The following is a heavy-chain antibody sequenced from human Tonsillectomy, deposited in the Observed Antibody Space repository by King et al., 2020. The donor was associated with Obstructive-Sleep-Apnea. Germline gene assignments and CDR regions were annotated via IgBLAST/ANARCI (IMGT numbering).Heavy chain of an antibody. J-gene: IGHJ4*02. CDR2: ISPYTGNT. D-gene: IGHD2-2*01. Sequence: QLVQSGAGVKRPGASVKVSCKASGYSFTGHGVGWVRQAPGQGLEWMAWISPYTGNTNYAQKFQGRVILTTDTSTSTAYMELRSLSSDDTAVYYCARDPCISNECHMIRDYFDYWGQGTLVTVSS. V-gene: IGHV1-18*04. CDR3: ARDPCISNECHMIRDYFDY. CDR1: GYSFTGHG.